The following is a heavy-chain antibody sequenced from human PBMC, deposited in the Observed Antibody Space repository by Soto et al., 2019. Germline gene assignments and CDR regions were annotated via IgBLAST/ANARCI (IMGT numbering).Heavy chain of an antibody. CDR3: ARGRGYVYGSNFYGLDV. V-gene: IGHV4-34*01. CDR1: RGSFSGFY. CDR2: INHSGTT. J-gene: IGHJ6*02. D-gene: IGHD6-25*01. Sequence: SETLSLTCGVYRGSFSGFYWSWVRQTPGGGLEWIGEINHSGTTNYNPSFQNRVTISVDKSTNNFSLKMTSVTAADAAVYYCARGRGYVYGSNFYGLDVWGQGTTVTVS.